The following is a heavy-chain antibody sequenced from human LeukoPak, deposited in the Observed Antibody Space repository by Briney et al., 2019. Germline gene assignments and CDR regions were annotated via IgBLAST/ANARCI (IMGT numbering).Heavy chain of an antibody. D-gene: IGHD3-10*01. Sequence: GGSLRLSCAASGFTFSTYAMSWVRQAPGKGLEWVATVSGSGGNTHYADSVKGRFTISRDNTKNTLYLQMNSLRAEDTAVYYCARHVLVGWVRGSDYFDSWGQGTLVTVSS. J-gene: IGHJ4*02. CDR3: ARHVLVGWVRGSDYFDS. V-gene: IGHV3-23*01. CDR2: VSGSGGNT. CDR1: GFTFSTYA.